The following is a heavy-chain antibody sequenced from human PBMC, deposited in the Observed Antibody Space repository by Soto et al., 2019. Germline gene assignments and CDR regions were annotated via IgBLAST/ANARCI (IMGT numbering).Heavy chain of an antibody. CDR3: AGFKEGKIVGLRWLDP. CDR1: GVDFRGSY. CDR2: ISDTGRTI. V-gene: IGHV3-11*01. J-gene: IGHJ5*02. Sequence: HLEESGGGLVEPGGSLRLTCVGSGVDFRGSYMNWIRQAPGKGLEWISYISDTGRTIHYADSVKGRFVISRDNSRDSLYLQMNDLRADDTAIYYCAGFKEGKIVGLRWLDPWGQGPRVTVSS. D-gene: IGHD3-16*02.